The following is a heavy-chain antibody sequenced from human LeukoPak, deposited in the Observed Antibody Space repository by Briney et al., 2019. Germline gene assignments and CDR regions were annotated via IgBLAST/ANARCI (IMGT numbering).Heavy chain of an antibody. V-gene: IGHV4-59*01. J-gene: IGHJ5*02. D-gene: IGHD6-19*01. CDR3: ARGGIGVAGTFDP. CDR2: IYYSGST. CDR1: GGSISSYY. Sequence: PSETLSLTCTVSGGSISSYYWSWIRQPPGKGLEWIGYIYYSGSTNYNPSLKSRVTISVDTSKNQFSLKLSSVTAADTAVYYCARGGIGVAGTFDPWGQGTLVTVSS.